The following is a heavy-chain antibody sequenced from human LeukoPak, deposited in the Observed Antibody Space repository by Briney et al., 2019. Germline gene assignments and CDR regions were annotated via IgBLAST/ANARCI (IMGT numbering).Heavy chain of an antibody. D-gene: IGHD3-3*01. J-gene: IGHJ3*02. Sequence: ASVKVSCKASGYTFTSYDINWVRQATGQGLEWMGWMNPNSGNTGYAQKFQGRVTMTRNTSISTAYMELSSLRSEDTAVYYCARGKKTYYGFWSGYYGRAFDIWGQGTMVTVSS. V-gene: IGHV1-8*01. CDR1: GYTFTSYD. CDR3: ARGKKTYYGFWSGYYGRAFDI. CDR2: MNPNSGNT.